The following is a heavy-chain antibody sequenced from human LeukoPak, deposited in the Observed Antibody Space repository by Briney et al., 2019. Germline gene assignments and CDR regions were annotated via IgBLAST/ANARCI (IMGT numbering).Heavy chain of an antibody. Sequence: SVKVSCKASGGTFSSYAISWVRQAPGQGLEWMGGIIPIFGTANYAQKFQGRVTITADESTTTAFMELSSLRSEDTAIYYCARGLSGSLTANWFDPWGQGTLVIVSS. J-gene: IGHJ5*02. CDR2: IIPIFGTA. CDR1: GGTFSSYA. V-gene: IGHV1-69*13. D-gene: IGHD1-26*01. CDR3: ARGLSGSLTANWFDP.